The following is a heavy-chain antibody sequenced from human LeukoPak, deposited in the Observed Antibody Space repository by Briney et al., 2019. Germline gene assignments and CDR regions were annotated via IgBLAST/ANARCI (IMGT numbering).Heavy chain of an antibody. J-gene: IGHJ4*02. CDR2: IIPILGIA. D-gene: IGHD6-19*01. CDR1: GGTFSSYA. V-gene: IGHV1-69*04. CDR3: ASIPGYSSGWYYFDY. Sequence: SVKVSCKASGGTFSSYAISWVRQAPGQGLEWMGRIIPILGIANYAQKFQGRVTITADKSTSTAYMELSSLRSEDTAVYYCASIPGYSSGWYYFDYWGQGTLVTASS.